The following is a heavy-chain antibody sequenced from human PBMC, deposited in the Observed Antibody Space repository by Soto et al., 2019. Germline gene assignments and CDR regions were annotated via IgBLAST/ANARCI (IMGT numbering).Heavy chain of an antibody. Sequence: PGGSLRLSCAASGFTFSDYCMSWIRQAPGKGLEWVSYISSSSIYTNYADSVKGRFTISRDNAKNSLYLQMNSLRAEDTAVYYCARVVGSGWYSLDYWGKGTLVTVSS. CDR1: GFTFSDYC. CDR3: ARVVGSGWYSLDY. J-gene: IGHJ4*02. V-gene: IGHV3-11*06. D-gene: IGHD6-19*01. CDR2: ISSSSIYT.